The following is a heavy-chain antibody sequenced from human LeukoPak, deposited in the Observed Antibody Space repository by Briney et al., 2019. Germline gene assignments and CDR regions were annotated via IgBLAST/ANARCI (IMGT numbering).Heavy chain of an antibody. CDR3: AGRPNYYGSGSYQSGAFDI. D-gene: IGHD3-10*01. J-gene: IGHJ3*02. CDR2: IYTSGST. CDR1: GGSISSYY. V-gene: IGHV4-4*07. Sequence: SETLSLTCTVSGGSISSYYWSWIRQPAGKGLEWIGRIYTSGSTNYNPSPKSRVTMSVDTSKNQFSLKLSSVTAADTAVYYCAGRPNYYGSGSYQSGAFDIWGQGTMVTVSS.